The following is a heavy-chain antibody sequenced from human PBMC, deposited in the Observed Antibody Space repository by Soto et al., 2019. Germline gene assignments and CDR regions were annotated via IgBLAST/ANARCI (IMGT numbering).Heavy chain of an antibody. CDR3: ARISSGYSGDEGY. D-gene: IGHD5-12*01. J-gene: IGHJ4*02. Sequence: SGPTLVNPTQTLTLTCTFSGFSLNTSGMCVSWIRQPPGKALDWLALIDWDDDKYYSTSLKTRLTISKDTSKNQLVLTMTNMDPLDTPTYYCARISSGYSGDEGYWGQRSLARVFS. V-gene: IGHV2-70*01. CDR2: IDWDDDK. CDR1: GFSLNTSGMC.